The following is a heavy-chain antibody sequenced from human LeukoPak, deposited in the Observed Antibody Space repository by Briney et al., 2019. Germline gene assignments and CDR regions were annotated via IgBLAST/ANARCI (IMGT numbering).Heavy chain of an antibody. CDR3: ARSRRDGDYLFNAFDI. J-gene: IGHJ3*02. D-gene: IGHD4-17*01. Sequence: GGSLRLSCAASRFTFSSYSMNWVRQAPGKGLEWVSSISSSSSYIYYADSVKGRFTVSRDNARDSLELQMNSLRAEDTAVYYCARSRRDGDYLFNAFDIWGQGTMVTVSS. V-gene: IGHV3-21*01. CDR2: ISSSSSYI. CDR1: RFTFSSYS.